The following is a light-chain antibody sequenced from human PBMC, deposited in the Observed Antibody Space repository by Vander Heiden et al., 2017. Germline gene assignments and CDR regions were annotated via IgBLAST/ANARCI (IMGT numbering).Light chain of an antibody. CDR2: KVS. V-gene: IGKV2-30*01. CDR3: MQGTHLPYT. Sequence: DVVMTKSPLSLPVTLGQPASISCRSSQSLVYSDGNIYLHWFQQRPGQSPRRLIYKVSDRDSGVPDRFSGSGSDTDFTLKVSRVEAEDIGIYYCMQGTHLPYTFGQGTKLEIK. CDR1: QSLVYSDGNIY. J-gene: IGKJ2*01.